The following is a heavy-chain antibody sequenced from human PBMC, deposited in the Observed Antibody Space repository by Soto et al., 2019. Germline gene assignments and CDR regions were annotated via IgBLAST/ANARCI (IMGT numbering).Heavy chain of an antibody. Sequence: ESGGGVVQPGRSLRLSCAASGFTFSSYGMHWVRQAPGKGLEWVAVIWYDGSNKYYADSVKGRFTISRDNSKNTLYLQMNSLRAEDTAVYYCAREGYCSGGSCYSNAFDIWGQGTMVTVSS. D-gene: IGHD2-15*01. CDR3: AREGYCSGGSCYSNAFDI. CDR2: IWYDGSNK. V-gene: IGHV3-33*01. CDR1: GFTFSSYG. J-gene: IGHJ3*02.